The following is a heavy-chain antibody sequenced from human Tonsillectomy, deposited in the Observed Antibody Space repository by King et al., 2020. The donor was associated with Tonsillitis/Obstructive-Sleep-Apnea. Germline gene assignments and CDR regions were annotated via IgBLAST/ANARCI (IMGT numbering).Heavy chain of an antibody. D-gene: IGHD3-10*01. V-gene: IGHV3-9*01. J-gene: IGHJ3*02. Sequence: VQLVESGGRVVQPGRSLRLSCAASGFTCDDYDMQWVRRAPGGGLVWVTGISWYSGSIGYTDSVRGRFTISRDIAKNSLSLNMNSLSAEDTALYYCAKGTLYGSVSYESFDISGHGTMVTVSS. CDR2: ISWYSGSI. CDR1: GFTCDDYD. CDR3: AKGTLYGSVSYESFDI.